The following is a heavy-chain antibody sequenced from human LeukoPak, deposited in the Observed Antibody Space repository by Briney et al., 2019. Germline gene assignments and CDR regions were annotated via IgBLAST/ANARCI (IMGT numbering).Heavy chain of an antibody. J-gene: IGHJ4*02. CDR3: AREVTMVRGDFDY. V-gene: IGHV1-69*13. CDR1: GYTFSSYA. Sequence: GASVKVSCVTCGYTFSSYAISWVRQAPGKGLEWMGGIIPIFGTANYAQKLQGRVTITEDESTSTAYMELSSLRSEDTAVYYCAREVTMVRGDFDYWGQGTLVTVSS. CDR2: IIPIFGTA. D-gene: IGHD3-10*01.